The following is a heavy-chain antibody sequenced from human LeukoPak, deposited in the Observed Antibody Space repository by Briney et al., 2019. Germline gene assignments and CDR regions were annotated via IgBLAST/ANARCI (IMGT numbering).Heavy chain of an antibody. V-gene: IGHV1-3*03. Sequence: ASVKVSCKASGYTFTSYAIHWVRQAPGQRLEWMGWINAGNGNTKYSQEFQGRVTITRDTSTSTAYIELSSLRSEDTAVYYCARARRGLLWFGDLYTWGQGTLVTVSS. CDR1: GYTFTSYA. D-gene: IGHD3-10*01. J-gene: IGHJ4*02. CDR2: INAGNGNT. CDR3: ARARRGLLWFGDLYT.